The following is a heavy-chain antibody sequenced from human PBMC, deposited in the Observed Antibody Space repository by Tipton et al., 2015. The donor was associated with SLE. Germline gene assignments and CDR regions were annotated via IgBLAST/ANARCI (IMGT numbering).Heavy chain of an antibody. V-gene: IGHV3-23*01. D-gene: IGHD6-19*01. Sequence: SLRLSCAASGFTFSSYAMSWVRQAPGKGLEWVSATSGSGWTTYYADSVKGRFTISRDNSKNTLFLQMSSLRAEDTAVYYCASGSSGWGSFDYWGQGTLVTVSS. J-gene: IGHJ4*02. CDR2: TSGSGWTT. CDR3: ASGSSGWGSFDY. CDR1: GFTFSSYA.